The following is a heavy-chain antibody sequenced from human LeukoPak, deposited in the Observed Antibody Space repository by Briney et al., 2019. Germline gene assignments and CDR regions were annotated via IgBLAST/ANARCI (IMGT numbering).Heavy chain of an antibody. Sequence: SETLSLTCTVSGGSISSSSYYWGWIRQPPGKWLEWIGSIYYSGSTYYNPSLKSRVTISVDTSKNQFSLKLSSVTAADTAVYYCARHVGNSGYAPFDYWGQGTLVTVSS. D-gene: IGHD5-12*01. J-gene: IGHJ4*02. CDR3: ARHVGNSGYAPFDY. CDR2: IYYSGST. CDR1: GGSISSSSYY. V-gene: IGHV4-39*01.